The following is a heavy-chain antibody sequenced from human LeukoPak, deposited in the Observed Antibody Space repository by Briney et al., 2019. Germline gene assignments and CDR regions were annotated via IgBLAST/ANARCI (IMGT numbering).Heavy chain of an antibody. CDR2: ISSSSSYI. V-gene: IGHV3-21*04. Sequence: GGSLRLSCAASRFTFSSYSMNWVRQAPGKGLEWVSSISSSSSYIYYADSVKGRFTISRDNSKNTLYLQMNSLRAEDTAVYYCAKAGAAREHFDYWGQGTLVTVSS. CDR1: RFTFSSYS. D-gene: IGHD6-6*01. J-gene: IGHJ4*02. CDR3: AKAGAAREHFDY.